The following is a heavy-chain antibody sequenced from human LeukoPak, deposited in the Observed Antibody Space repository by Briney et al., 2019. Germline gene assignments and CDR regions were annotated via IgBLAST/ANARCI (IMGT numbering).Heavy chain of an antibody. CDR3: ARDYGANAFDI. Sequence: PGGSLRLSCAASGFTFSTFSMNWVRQSPGKGLEWISYISTRSSITYYADSVKGRFTISRDNANNSVFLQMNSLRPEDTAVYYCARDYGANAFDIWGQGTMVTVSS. CDR1: GFTFSTFS. CDR2: ISTRSSIT. J-gene: IGHJ3*02. V-gene: IGHV3-48*01. D-gene: IGHD4-17*01.